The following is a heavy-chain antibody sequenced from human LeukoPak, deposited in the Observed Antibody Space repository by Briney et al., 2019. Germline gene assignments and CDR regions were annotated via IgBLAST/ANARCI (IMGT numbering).Heavy chain of an antibody. CDR3: VRERYPDYGIIDY. V-gene: IGHV1-2*02. J-gene: IGHJ4*02. CDR2: INPNSGGT. D-gene: IGHD4-17*01. Sequence: ASVKVSCKASGYTFTGYYMHWVRQAPGQGLEWMGWINPNSGGTNYAQKFQGRVTMTRDTSITTAYMELSRLRSDDTAVYYCVRERYPDYGIIDYWGQGTLVTVSS. CDR1: GYTFTGYY.